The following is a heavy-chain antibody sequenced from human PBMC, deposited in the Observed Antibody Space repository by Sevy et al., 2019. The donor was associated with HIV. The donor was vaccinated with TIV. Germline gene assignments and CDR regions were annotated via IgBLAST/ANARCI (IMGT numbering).Heavy chain of an antibody. Sequence: SETLSLTCTVSGGSISSSSYFWGWIRQPPGKGLEWIGSLYSTGSTSYNPSLGSRVTVSADTSKNQFSLRLTSVIATDTAVYYCATPRDSGWYEGTGGYFDLWGRGTLVTVSS. CDR2: LYSTGST. V-gene: IGHV4-39*01. J-gene: IGHJ2*01. CDR1: GGSISSSSYF. D-gene: IGHD6-19*01. CDR3: ATPRDSGWYEGTGGYFDL.